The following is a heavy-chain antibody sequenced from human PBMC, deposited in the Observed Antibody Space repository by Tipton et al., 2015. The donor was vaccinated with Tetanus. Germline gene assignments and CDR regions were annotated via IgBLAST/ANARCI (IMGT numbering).Heavy chain of an antibody. J-gene: IGHJ1*01. V-gene: IGHV4-59*01. CDR3: TRSTSPKVFQ. CDR2: IYYSGSS. D-gene: IGHD2-2*01. Sequence: LRLSCTVSGGSIATYYLSWIRQPPGKGLEWIGYIYYSGSSISNPSLASRATLSVDRTRNQFSLNLNSVTAADTAVYFCTRSTSPKVFQ. CDR1: GGSIATYY.